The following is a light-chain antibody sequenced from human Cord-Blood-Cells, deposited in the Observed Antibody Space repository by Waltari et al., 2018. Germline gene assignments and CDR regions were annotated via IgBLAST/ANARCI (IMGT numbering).Light chain of an antibody. CDR3: CSYAGSYTYV. V-gene: IGLV2-11*01. CDR2: DVS. J-gene: IGLJ1*01. Sequence: ALTPPPSASCAPGRPSTISSTATTSNVGGYNYVSWYQQHPGKAPKLMIYDVSKRPSGVPDRFSGSKSGNTASLTISGLQAEDEADYYCCSYAGSYTYVFGTGTKVTVL. CDR1: TSNVGGYNY.